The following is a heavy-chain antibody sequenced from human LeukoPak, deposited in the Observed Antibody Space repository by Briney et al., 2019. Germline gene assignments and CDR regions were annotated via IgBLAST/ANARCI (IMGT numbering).Heavy chain of an antibody. J-gene: IGHJ4*02. CDR2: INHSGST. V-gene: IGHV4-34*01. CDR3: AGRDYYDSSGYFDY. D-gene: IGHD3-22*01. CDR1: GGSFSGYY. Sequence: SGTLSLTCAVYGGSFSGYYWSWIRQPPGKGLEWIGEINHSGSTNYNPSLKSRVTISVDTSKNQFSLKLSSVTAADTAVYYCAGRDYYDSSGYFDYWGQGTLVTVSS.